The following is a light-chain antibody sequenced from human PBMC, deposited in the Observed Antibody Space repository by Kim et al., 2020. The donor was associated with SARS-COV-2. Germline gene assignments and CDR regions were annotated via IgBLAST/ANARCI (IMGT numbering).Light chain of an antibody. J-gene: IGKJ1*01. CDR1: QSMTNY. Sequence: AYVGDRVTITCRASQSMTNYFNWYEQKPEKAPKLLIYAASSLHTGVPSRFSSSRSGRDFTLTISNLQPEDFAAYYCQQTYSTTRKFGQGTKVDIK. CDR2: AAS. CDR3: QQTYSTTRK. V-gene: IGKV1-39*01.